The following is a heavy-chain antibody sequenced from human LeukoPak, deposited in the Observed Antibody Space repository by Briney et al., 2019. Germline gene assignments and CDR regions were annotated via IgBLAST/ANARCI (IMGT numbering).Heavy chain of an antibody. CDR3: ARDQEEEWLRYYYFDY. V-gene: IGHV1-2*02. Sequence: ASVKVSCKASGYTFTGAYMHWGRQAPGQGLEWMGWINPNNGGTNYAQKFQGRVTMTRDTSISTAYMELSRLRSDDTAVYYCARDQEEEWLRYYYFDYGGQGTLVTVSS. CDR2: INPNNGGT. D-gene: IGHD5-12*01. CDR1: GYTFTGAY. J-gene: IGHJ4*02.